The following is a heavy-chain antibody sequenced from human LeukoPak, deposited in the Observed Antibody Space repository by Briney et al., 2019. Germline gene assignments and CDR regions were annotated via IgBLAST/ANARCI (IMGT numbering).Heavy chain of an antibody. D-gene: IGHD6-19*01. J-gene: IGHJ5*02. CDR1: GGTFSTYV. Sequence: ASVKVSCKASGGTFSTYVMSWVRQAPGQGLEWMGEIIPTFGTANYAQKFQGRVTITADESTSTAYMELSSLRSEDTAVYYCARIAVAGPWGQGTLVTVSS. CDR3: ARIAVAGP. CDR2: IIPTFGTA. V-gene: IGHV1-69*13.